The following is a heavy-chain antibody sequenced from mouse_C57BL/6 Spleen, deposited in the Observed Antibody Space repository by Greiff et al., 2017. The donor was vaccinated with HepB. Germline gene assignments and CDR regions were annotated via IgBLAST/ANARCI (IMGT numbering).Heavy chain of an antibody. CDR3: ASTTVVATDCAMGY. CDR1: GYTFTSYW. V-gene: IGHV1-52*01. J-gene: IGHJ4*01. Sequence: QVQLQQPGAELVRPGSSVKLSCKASGYTFTSYWIHWVKQRPIQGLEWIGNIDPYDSETHYNQKFKDKATLTVDKSSSTAYMQLSSLTSEDSAVYYCASTTVVATDCAMGYWGQGTSVTVSS. D-gene: IGHD1-1*01. CDR2: IDPYDSET.